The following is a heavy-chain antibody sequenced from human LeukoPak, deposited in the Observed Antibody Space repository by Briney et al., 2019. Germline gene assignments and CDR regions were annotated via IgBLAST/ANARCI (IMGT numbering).Heavy chain of an antibody. CDR3: ARSPLPGGDHELAEYYYYYYMDV. V-gene: IGHV1-2*02. Sequence: ASVKVSCKASGYTFTGYYIYWVRQAPGQGLEWMGWINPNSGGTNYAQKFQGRVTMTRDTSISIAYMELSRLRSDDTAVYYCARSPLPGGDHELAEYYYYYYMDVWGKGTTVTVSS. D-gene: IGHD2-21*02. CDR2: INPNSGGT. CDR1: GYTFTGYY. J-gene: IGHJ6*03.